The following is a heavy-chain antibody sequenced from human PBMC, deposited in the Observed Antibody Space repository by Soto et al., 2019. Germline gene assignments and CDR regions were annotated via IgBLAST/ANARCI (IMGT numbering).Heavy chain of an antibody. Sequence: QVQLVESGGGVVQPGRSPRLSCAASGFSFSSYAMHWVRQAPGKGLEWVAVISYDGSNKYYADSVKGRFTISRDNSKNTLYLQMNSLRAEDTAVYYCARGEGSSGWNYYYGMDVWGQGTTVTVSS. V-gene: IGHV3-30-3*01. CDR3: ARGEGSSGWNYYYGMDV. D-gene: IGHD6-19*01. CDR2: ISYDGSNK. CDR1: GFSFSSYA. J-gene: IGHJ6*02.